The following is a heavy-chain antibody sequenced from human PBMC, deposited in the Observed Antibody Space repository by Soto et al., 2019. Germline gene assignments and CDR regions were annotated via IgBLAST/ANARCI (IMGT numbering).Heavy chain of an antibody. CDR1: GFTFSSYA. CDR3: AHRLSCSSTSCYPNDQLYNWFDP. CDR2: ISGSGGST. V-gene: IGHV3-23*01. J-gene: IGHJ5*02. Sequence: GGSLRLSCAASGFTFSSYAMSWVRQAPGKGLEWVSAISGSGGSTYYADSVKSRLTITKDTSKNQVVLTMTNMDPVDTATYYCAHRLSCSSTSCYPNDQLYNWFDPWGQGTLVTVSS. D-gene: IGHD2-2*01.